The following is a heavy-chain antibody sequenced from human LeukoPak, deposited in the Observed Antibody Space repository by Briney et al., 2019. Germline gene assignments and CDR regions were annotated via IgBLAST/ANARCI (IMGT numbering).Heavy chain of an antibody. D-gene: IGHD3-22*01. Sequence: PGGSLRLSCAASGFTFSSYSMNWVRQAPGKGLEWVSYISSSSSTIYYADSVKGRFTISRDNAKNSLYLQMNSLRAEDTAVYYCARTPTYYYDSSASHDAFDIWGQGTMVTVSS. CDR1: GFTFSSYS. CDR2: ISSSSSTI. J-gene: IGHJ3*02. CDR3: ARTPTYYYDSSASHDAFDI. V-gene: IGHV3-48*04.